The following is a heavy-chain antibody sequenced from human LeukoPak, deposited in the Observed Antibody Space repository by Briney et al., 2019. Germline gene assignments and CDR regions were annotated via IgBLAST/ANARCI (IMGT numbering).Heavy chain of an antibody. CDR3: ARDRRRDLLHAFDI. Sequence: SETLSLTCTVSGGTISRYYWSWIRQPPGKGLEWIAYIDYSRSTNYNPSLKSRLTISLGASKNQFSLKLSSVTAADTAVYYCARDRRRDLLHAFDIWGQGTMVTVSS. CDR1: GGTISRYY. V-gene: IGHV4-59*01. J-gene: IGHJ3*02. D-gene: IGHD1-26*01. CDR2: IDYSRST.